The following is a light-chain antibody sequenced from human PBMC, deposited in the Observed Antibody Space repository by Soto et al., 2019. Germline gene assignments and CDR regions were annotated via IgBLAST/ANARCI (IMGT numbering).Light chain of an antibody. V-gene: IGLV1-44*01. J-gene: IGLJ1*01. CDR1: SSNIGGNT. Sequence: QSVLTQPPSASGTPGQRVTISCSGSSSNIGGNTVNWYQQLPGTAPRLIIYNDSQRPSGVPDRFSASKSGTSASLAISGLQSEDEADYYCASWDASLSLLYVFGTGTKVTV. CDR2: NDS. CDR3: ASWDASLSLLYV.